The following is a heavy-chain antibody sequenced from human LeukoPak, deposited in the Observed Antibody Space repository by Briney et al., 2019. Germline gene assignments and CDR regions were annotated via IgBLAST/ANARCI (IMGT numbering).Heavy chain of an antibody. CDR1: GGSVSSGSYY. V-gene: IGHV4-61*01. D-gene: IGHD6-13*01. J-gene: IGHJ4*02. CDR3: ARVGRDSQQPYLVDY. Sequence: PSETLSLTCTVSGGSVSSGSYYWNWIRQPPGKGLEWIGYIYYSGSTNYNPSLKSRVTISVDSSKNQFSLKLTSVTAADTAVYYCARVGRDSQQPYLVDYWGQGTLVTVSS. CDR2: IYYSGST.